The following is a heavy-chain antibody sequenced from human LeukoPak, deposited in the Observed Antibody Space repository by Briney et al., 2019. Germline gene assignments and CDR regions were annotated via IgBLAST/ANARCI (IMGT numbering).Heavy chain of an antibody. Sequence: PGGSLRLSCAASGFTFSSYAMHWVRQAPGKGLEWVSYISSSGSTIYYADSVKGRFTISRDNAKNSLYLQMNSLRAEDTAVYYCAREVDTAMVTVAFDIWGQGTMVTVSS. CDR3: AREVDTAMVTVAFDI. V-gene: IGHV3-48*04. CDR2: ISSSGSTI. CDR1: GFTFSSYA. J-gene: IGHJ3*02. D-gene: IGHD5-18*01.